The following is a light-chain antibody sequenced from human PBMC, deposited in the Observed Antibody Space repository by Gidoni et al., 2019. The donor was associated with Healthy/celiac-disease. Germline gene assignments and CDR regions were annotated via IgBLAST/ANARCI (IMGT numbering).Light chain of an antibody. Sequence: QYVLTQPPSASGTPGQRVTISCSGSSSNTGSNTVNWYQQLPGTAPKLLIYSNNQRPSGVPDRFSGSKSGTSASLAISGLQSEDEADYYCAAWDDSLNGVVFGGGTKLTVL. CDR2: SNN. CDR3: AAWDDSLNGVV. CDR1: SSNTGSNT. J-gene: IGLJ2*01. V-gene: IGLV1-44*01.